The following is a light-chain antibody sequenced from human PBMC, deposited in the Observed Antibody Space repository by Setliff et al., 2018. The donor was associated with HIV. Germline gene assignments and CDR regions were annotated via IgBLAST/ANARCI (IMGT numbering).Light chain of an antibody. CDR1: SSDVGGYNY. V-gene: IGLV2-11*01. CDR2: DVT. CDR3: CSYAGSYTSLYV. J-gene: IGLJ1*01. Sequence: SALAQPRSVSGSPGQSVTISCTGTSSDVGGYNYVSWYQHLPGKAPKLMIYDVTKRPSGVPVRFSGSKSGNTASLTISGLQSEDEADYYCCSYAGSYTSLYVFGTGTKVTVL.